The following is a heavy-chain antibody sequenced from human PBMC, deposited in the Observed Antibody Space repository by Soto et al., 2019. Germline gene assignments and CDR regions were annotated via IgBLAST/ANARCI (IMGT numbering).Heavy chain of an antibody. Sequence: EVQLVESGGGLVKPGGSLRLSCAASGFTFSSYSMNWVRQAPGKGLEWVSPISSSSTYIYYADSVTGRFTISGDNAKNLLYLQMNSLRAEDQAVFYCARSPRYCSSTSCYDWYFDLWGRGTLVTVSS. V-gene: IGHV3-21*01. D-gene: IGHD2-2*01. CDR3: ARSPRYCSSTSCYDWYFDL. CDR2: ISSSSTYI. CDR1: GFTFSSYS. J-gene: IGHJ2*01.